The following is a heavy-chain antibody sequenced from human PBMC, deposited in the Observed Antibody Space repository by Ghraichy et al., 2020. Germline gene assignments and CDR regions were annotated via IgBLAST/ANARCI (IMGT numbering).Heavy chain of an antibody. J-gene: IGHJ4*02. CDR2: IHYSGST. CDR3: ARHAGWSLSYLFYFDY. CDR1: GGSITSYY. D-gene: IGHD1-26*01. V-gene: IGHV4-59*08. Sequence: SETLSLTCTVSGGSITSYYWSWIRQPPGRGLEWIGYIHYSGSTNYNPSLKSRVTISVDTSKTQFSLKLSSVTAADTAVYYCARHAGWSLSYLFYFDYWGQGTLVTVSS.